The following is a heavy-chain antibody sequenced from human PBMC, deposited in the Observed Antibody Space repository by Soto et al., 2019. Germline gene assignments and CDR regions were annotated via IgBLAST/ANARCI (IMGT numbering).Heavy chain of an antibody. CDR2: MNPNSGNT. J-gene: IGHJ6*02. D-gene: IGHD3-3*01. V-gene: IGHV1-8*01. CDR1: GYTFTSYD. Sequence: GASVKVSCKASGYTFTSYDINWVRQATGQGLEWMGWMNPNSGNTGYAQKFQGRVTMTRNTSISTAYMELSSLRSEDTAVYYCARGTVISYYDFWSGYYSSYYYGMDVWGQGTTVTVSS. CDR3: ARGTVISYYDFWSGYYSSYYYGMDV.